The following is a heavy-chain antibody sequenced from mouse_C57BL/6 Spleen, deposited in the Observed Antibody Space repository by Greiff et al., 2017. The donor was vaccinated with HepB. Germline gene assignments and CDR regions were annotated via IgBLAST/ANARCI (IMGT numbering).Heavy chain of an antibody. D-gene: IGHD1-1*01. J-gene: IGHJ1*03. CDR3: AKIHGSSYVRYFDV. V-gene: IGHV2-5*01. Sequence: QVQLQQSGPGLVQPSQSLSITCTVSGFSLTSYGVHWVRQSPGKGLEWLGVIWRGGSTDYNAAFMSRLSITKDNSKSQVFFKMNSLQADDTAIYYCAKIHGSSYVRYFDVWGTGTTVTVSS. CDR1: GFSLTSYG. CDR2: IWRGGST.